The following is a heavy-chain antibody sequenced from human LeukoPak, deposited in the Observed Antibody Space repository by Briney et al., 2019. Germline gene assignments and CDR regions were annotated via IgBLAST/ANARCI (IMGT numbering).Heavy chain of an antibody. CDR2: INPNSGGT. CDR1: GYTFTGYY. CDR3: ARLEAGNPFTSFDY. V-gene: IGHV1-2*02. D-gene: IGHD3-16*01. J-gene: IGHJ4*02. Sequence: ASVKVSCKASGYTFTGYYMHWVRQAPGQGLEWMRWINPNSGGTNYAQKFQGRVTMTRDTSISTAYMELSRLRSDDTAVYYCARLEAGNPFTSFDYWGQGTLVTVSS.